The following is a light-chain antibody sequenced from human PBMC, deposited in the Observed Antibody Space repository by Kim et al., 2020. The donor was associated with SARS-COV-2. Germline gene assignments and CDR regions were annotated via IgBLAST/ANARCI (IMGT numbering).Light chain of an antibody. J-gene: IGLJ2*01. V-gene: IGLV2-8*01. CDR2: EVI. Sequence: GQSVTISCTGTSSDVGSYNYVSWYQQHPGKAPQLMIYEVIKRPSGVSDRFSGSKSGNTASLTVSGLQADDEADYFCCSYAGNSTLIFGGGTKLTVL. CDR3: CSYAGNSTLI. CDR1: SSDVGSYNY.